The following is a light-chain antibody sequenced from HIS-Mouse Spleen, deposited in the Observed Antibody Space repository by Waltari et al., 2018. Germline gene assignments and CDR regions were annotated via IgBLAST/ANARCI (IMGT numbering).Light chain of an antibody. V-gene: IGLV2-11*01. Sequence: QSALTQPRSVSGSPGQSVTISCTRTSSDVGGYNYVSWYQQHPGKAPKLMIYDVSKRPSGVTDRFSGSESGNTASLTISGLQAEDEADYYCCSYAGSYTFEVVFGGGTKLTVL. CDR3: CSYAGSYTFEVV. CDR2: DVS. J-gene: IGLJ2*01. CDR1: SSDVGGYNY.